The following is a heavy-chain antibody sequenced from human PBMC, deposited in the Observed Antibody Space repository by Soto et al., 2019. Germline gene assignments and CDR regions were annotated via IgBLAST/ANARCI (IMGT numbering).Heavy chain of an antibody. CDR1: GGSISSSSYY. D-gene: IGHD1-26*01. CDR3: ARRVSGSYFHY. J-gene: IGHJ4*02. CDR2: IYYSGST. V-gene: IGHV4-39*01. Sequence: QLQLQESGPGLVKPSETLSLTCTVSGGSISSSSYYWGWIRQPPGKGLEWIGNIYYSGSTYYNPSRKSRVTISVDTSKNHFSLKLSSVTAADTAVYYCARRVSGSYFHYWGQGTLVTVSS.